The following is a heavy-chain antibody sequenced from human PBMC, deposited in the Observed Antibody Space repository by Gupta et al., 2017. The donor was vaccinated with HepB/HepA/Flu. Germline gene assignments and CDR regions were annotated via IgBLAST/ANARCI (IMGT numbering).Heavy chain of an antibody. D-gene: IGHD5-12*01. V-gene: IGHV3-33*01. CDR2: IWYDGTNK. Sequence: QVQLVESGGGVVQPGRSLRLSCAASGFTFSSYGMHWVRQAPGKGLEWVAVIWYDGTNKYYADSVKGRFTISRDNSKNTLYLQMNSLRAXDXAVYYCXRDLYSGYDFFDYWGQGTLVTVSS. CDR3: XRDLYSGYDFFDY. J-gene: IGHJ4*02. CDR1: GFTFSSYG.